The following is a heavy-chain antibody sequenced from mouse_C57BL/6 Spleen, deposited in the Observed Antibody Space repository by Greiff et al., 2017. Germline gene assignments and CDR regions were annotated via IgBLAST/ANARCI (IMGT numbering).Heavy chain of an antibody. CDR2: INPNYGTT. D-gene: IGHD3-3*01. CDR1: GYSFTDYN. Sequence: VQLQQSGPELVKPGASVQISCQASGYSFTDYNMNWVKQSNGKSLEWIGVINPNYGTTSYNQKFKGKATLTVDQSSSTAYMQLNSLTAEDSAGYYCARTGTYARDYWGQGTSVTVSS. J-gene: IGHJ4*01. CDR3: ARTGTYARDY. V-gene: IGHV1-39*01.